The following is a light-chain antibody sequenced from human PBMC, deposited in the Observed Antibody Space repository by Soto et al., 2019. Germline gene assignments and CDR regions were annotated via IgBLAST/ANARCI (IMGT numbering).Light chain of an antibody. Sequence: QSALTQPASVSGSPGQSITISCTGTSSDVGSYNLVSWYQQHPGKAPKLMIYEGSKRPSGVSIRFSGSKSGNTASLTISGLQAEDEADYYCCSYAGSSLVVFGGGTKLTVL. J-gene: IGLJ2*01. CDR2: EGS. CDR1: SSDVGSYNL. V-gene: IGLV2-23*01. CDR3: CSYAGSSLVV.